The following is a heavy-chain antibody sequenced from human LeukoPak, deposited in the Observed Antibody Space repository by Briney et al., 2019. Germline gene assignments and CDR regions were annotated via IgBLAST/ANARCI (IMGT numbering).Heavy chain of an antibody. J-gene: IGHJ4*02. CDR3: TTKPGLNSA. CDR2: INNDGRST. Sequence: GGSLRLSCAASGFTFSSHWMHWVRQAPGKGLVWVSRINNDGRSTAYADSVKGRFTISRDNAKNTLYLQMNSLRAEDTAVYYCTTKPGLNSAGGQGTLVTVSS. CDR1: GFTFSSHW. V-gene: IGHV3-74*01. D-gene: IGHD3/OR15-3a*01.